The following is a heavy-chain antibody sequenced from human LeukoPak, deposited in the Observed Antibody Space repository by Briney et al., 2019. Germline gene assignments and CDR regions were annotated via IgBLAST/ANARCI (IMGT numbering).Heavy chain of an antibody. CDR1: GGTFSSYA. CDR3: ARFTPRLSREKFDY. Sequence: SVKVSCKASGGTFSSYAISWVRQAPGQGLEWMGGIIPIFGTANYAQKFQGRVTITADKSTSTAYMELSSLRSDDTGVYYCARFTPRLSREKFDYWGQGTLVTVSS. CDR2: IIPIFGTA. V-gene: IGHV1-69*06. D-gene: IGHD3-3*02. J-gene: IGHJ4*02.